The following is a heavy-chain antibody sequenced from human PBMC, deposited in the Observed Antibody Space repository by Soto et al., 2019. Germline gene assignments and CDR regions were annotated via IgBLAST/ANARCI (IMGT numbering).Heavy chain of an antibody. CDR3: ARLHHHGTYGMDG. Sequence: SVEVSCRASAGSFNYTLSWVRQAPGQGLEWMGGIIPIFGIANYAQKFQGRVTITAHESTKTAYMELSTLRSEDTAVYYCARLHHHGTYGMDGWGQGTTAT. CDR2: IIPIFGIA. J-gene: IGHJ6*02. CDR1: AGSFNYT. V-gene: IGHV1-69*13.